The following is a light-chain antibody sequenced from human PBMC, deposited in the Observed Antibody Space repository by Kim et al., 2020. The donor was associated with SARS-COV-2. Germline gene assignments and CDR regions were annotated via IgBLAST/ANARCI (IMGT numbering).Light chain of an antibody. CDR2: GKN. J-gene: IGLJ2*01. CDR3: NSRDSSGNQV. Sequence: SSELTQDPAVSVALGQTVRITCQGDSLRSYYASWYQQKPGQAPVLVIYGKNNRPSGIPDLFSGSSSGNTASLTIPGAQAEDEADYYCNSRDSSGNQVFGG. CDR1: SLRSYY. V-gene: IGLV3-19*01.